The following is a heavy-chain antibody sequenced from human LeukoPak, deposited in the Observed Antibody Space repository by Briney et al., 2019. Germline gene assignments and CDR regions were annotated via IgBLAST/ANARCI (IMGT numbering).Heavy chain of an antibody. CDR2: IYHSGTT. CDR1: GGSITSYF. D-gene: IGHD6-13*01. Sequence: SETLSLTCSVSGGSITSYFWTWIRQPPGKGLEWIGYIYHSGTTNYNPSLKSRVTISADTSQNQFSLKLSSVTTADTAVYYCARVHRYSGDAFDIWGQGTMVTVSS. J-gene: IGHJ3*02. CDR3: ARVHRYSGDAFDI. V-gene: IGHV4-59*01.